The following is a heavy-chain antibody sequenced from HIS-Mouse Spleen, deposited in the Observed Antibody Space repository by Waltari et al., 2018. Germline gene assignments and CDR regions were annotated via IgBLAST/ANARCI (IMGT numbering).Heavy chain of an antibody. J-gene: IGHJ4*02. Sequence: QVQLVESGGGVVQPGRSLRLSCSASGFTFSSYAMHWVRQAPGKGRDWWAGISYDGSKKYDADSVKGRFTISRDNSKNTLYLQMNSLRAEDTAVYYCARDRGYNWNYFDYWGQGTLVTVSS. CDR1: GFTFSSYA. CDR3: ARDRGYNWNYFDY. V-gene: IGHV3-30-3*01. CDR2: ISYDGSKK. D-gene: IGHD1-20*01.